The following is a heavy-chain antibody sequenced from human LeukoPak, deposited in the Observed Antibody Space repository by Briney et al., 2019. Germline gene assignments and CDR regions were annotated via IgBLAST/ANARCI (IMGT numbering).Heavy chain of an antibody. V-gene: IGHV3-30-3*01. CDR1: GFTFSNFP. D-gene: IGHD1-26*01. Sequence: TGGSLRLSCAASGFTFSNFPMHWGRQAPGKGRGGVAVISYDGYTKNYADSVKGRFTISRDSTENTLYLQMNSLRVEDTAMYYCARDPIVGAPDYFDFWGQGTLVTVSS. J-gene: IGHJ4*02. CDR3: ARDPIVGAPDYFDF. CDR2: ISYDGYTK.